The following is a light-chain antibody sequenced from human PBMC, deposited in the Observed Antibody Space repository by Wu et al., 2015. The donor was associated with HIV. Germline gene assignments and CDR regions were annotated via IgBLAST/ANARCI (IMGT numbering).Light chain of an antibody. CDR2: DAS. CDR1: QSIANY. V-gene: IGKV3-11*01. J-gene: IGKJ5*01. CDR3: QQRSNWAIT. Sequence: EIVLTQSPATLSLSPGERATLSCRASQSIANYLAWYQRKPGQAPRLLIYDASNRATGTPGRFSGSGSGTDFTLTISSLEPEDFAIYYCQQRSNWAITFGPGTRLDIK.